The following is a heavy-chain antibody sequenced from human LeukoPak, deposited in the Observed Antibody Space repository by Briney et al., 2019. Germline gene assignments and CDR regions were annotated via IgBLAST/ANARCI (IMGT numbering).Heavy chain of an antibody. J-gene: IGHJ4*02. D-gene: IGHD6-19*01. V-gene: IGHV7-4-1*02. Sequence: ASVKVSCKASGYTFTSYAMNWVRQAPGQGLEWMGWINTNTGNPTYAQGFTGRFVFSLDTSVSTAYLQISSLKAEDTAVYYCAREGDSSGWQKNFDYWGQGTLVTVSS. CDR2: INTNTGNP. CDR3: AREGDSSGWQKNFDY. CDR1: GYTFTSYA.